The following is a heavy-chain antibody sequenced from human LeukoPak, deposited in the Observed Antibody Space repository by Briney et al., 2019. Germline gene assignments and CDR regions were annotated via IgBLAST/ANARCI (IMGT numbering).Heavy chain of an antibody. D-gene: IGHD3-10*01. V-gene: IGHV1-2*02. CDR2: INPNSGGT. CDR3: ARSITMARGGNSDY. CDR1: GYTFTGYY. Sequence: ASVKVSCKASGYTFTGYYMHWVRQAPGQGLEWMGWINPNSGGTNYAQKFQGRVTMTRDTSISTAYMELSRLRSDDTAVYYCARSITMARGGNSDYWGQGTLVTVSS. J-gene: IGHJ4*02.